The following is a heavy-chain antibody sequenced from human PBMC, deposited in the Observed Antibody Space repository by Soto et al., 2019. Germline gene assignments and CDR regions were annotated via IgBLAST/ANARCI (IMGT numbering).Heavy chain of an antibody. CDR2: IKQDGSEY. V-gene: IGHV3-7*04. CDR1: GFTFSTYW. J-gene: IGHJ4*02. D-gene: IGHD3-16*02. Sequence: EVQLVESGGGLVQPGGSLRLSCAASGFTFSTYWMTWVRQAPGKGLEWVANIKQDGSEYYYVGSVKGRFTISRDNAKNSLYLQMNSLRAEDTAVYYCARGAFPTWGSYPLDYWDQGTLVTVSS. CDR3: ARGAFPTWGSYPLDY.